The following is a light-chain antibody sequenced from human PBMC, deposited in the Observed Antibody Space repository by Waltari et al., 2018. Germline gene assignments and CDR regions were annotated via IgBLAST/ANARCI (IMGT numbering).Light chain of an antibody. CDR3: CSYAGSYWL. CDR2: VDN. V-gene: IGLV2-23*01. Sequence: QSAPTQPASVSGSPGQSISISCTGTSNDLGTYNLVSWYQHYPGKAPKLLIYVDNKRPSGVSTRFSGSKFGSTASLTISGLQGDDEAAYYCCSYAGSYWLFGGGTKLTVL. CDR1: SNDLGTYNL. J-gene: IGLJ3*02.